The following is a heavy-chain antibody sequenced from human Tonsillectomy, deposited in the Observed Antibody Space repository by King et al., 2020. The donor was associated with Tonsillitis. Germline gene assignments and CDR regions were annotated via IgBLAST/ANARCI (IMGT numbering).Heavy chain of an antibody. CDR1: GFTFSSYG. CDR2: IWYDGSNK. Sequence: VQLVESGGGVVQPGRSLRLSCAASGFTFSSYGMHWVRQAPGKGLEWVAVIWYDGSNKYYADSVKGRFTISRDNSKNTLYLQMNSLRAEDTAVYYCARVGYGDSDYLDSWGRGTLVTVSS. CDR3: ARVGYGDSDYLDS. D-gene: IGHD4-17*01. V-gene: IGHV3-33*01. J-gene: IGHJ4*02.